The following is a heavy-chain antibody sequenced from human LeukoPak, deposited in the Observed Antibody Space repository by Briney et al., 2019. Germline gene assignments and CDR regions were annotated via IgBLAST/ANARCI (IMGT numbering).Heavy chain of an antibody. J-gene: IGHJ4*02. CDR2: IYHSGST. V-gene: IGHV4-30-2*01. Sequence: SETLSLTCAVSGGSISSGGYSWSWIRQPPGKGLEWIGYIYHSGSTYYNPSLKSRVTISVDRSKNQFSLKLSSVTAADTAVYYCARDVLTKGGPFDYWGQGTLVTVSS. CDR1: GGSISSGGYS. CDR3: ARDVLTKGGPFDY. D-gene: IGHD2-8*01.